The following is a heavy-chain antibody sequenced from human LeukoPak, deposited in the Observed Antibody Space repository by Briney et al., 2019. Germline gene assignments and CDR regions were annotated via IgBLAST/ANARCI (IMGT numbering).Heavy chain of an antibody. Sequence: SETLSLTCTVSGGSISSSSYYWGWIRQPPGKGLEWIGSIYYSGSTYYNPSLKSRVTISVDTSKNQFSLKLSSVTAADTAVYYCAGRDGATGYFDYWGQGTLVTVSS. CDR2: IYYSGST. CDR1: GGSISSSSYY. V-gene: IGHV4-39*01. J-gene: IGHJ4*02. CDR3: AGRDGATGYFDY. D-gene: IGHD1-26*01.